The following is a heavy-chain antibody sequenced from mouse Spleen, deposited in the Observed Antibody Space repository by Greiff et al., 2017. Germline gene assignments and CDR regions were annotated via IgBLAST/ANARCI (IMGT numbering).Heavy chain of an antibody. D-gene: IGHD1-1*02. V-gene: IGHV5-6*01. CDR2: ISSGGSYT. Sequence: EVKLMESGGDLVKPGGSLKLSCAASGFTFSSYGMSWVRQTPDKRLEWVATISSGGSYTYYPDSVKGRFTISRDNAKNTLYLQMSSLKSEDTAMYYCARHEVGFDYWGQGTTLTVSS. CDR3: ARHEVGFDY. CDR1: GFTFSSYG. J-gene: IGHJ2*01.